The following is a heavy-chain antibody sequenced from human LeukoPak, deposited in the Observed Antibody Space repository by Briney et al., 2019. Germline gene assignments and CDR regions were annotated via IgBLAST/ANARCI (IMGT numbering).Heavy chain of an antibody. Sequence: GGSLRLSCAASGFTFSSYAMSWVRQAPGKGLEWVSAISGSGGSTYYADSVKGRFTISRDNSKNTLYLQMNSLRAEDTAVYYCASHRGYCSGGTCYSAFFDYWGQGTLVTVSS. CDR2: ISGSGGST. CDR3: ASHRGYCSGGTCYSAFFDY. CDR1: GFTFSSYA. J-gene: IGHJ4*02. D-gene: IGHD2-15*01. V-gene: IGHV3-23*01.